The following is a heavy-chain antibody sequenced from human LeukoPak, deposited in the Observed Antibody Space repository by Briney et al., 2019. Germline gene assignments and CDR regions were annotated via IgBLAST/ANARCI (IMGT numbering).Heavy chain of an antibody. CDR1: GFTFANFA. CDR3: ARRTTTRAYYFDY. D-gene: IGHD2-15*01. Sequence: GGSLRLSCAGSGFTFANFAMTWVRQAPGKGLEWVSTIAGSGGGTYYADSVKGRFTISRDNSKNTLYLQMNNVRAEDTAIYYCARRTTTRAYYFDYWGQGTLVTVS. V-gene: IGHV3-23*01. CDR2: IAGSGGGT. J-gene: IGHJ4*02.